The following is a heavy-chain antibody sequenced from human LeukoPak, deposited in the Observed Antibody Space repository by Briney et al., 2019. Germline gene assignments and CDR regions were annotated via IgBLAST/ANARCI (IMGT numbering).Heavy chain of an antibody. CDR3: ARSSITGTTRSRYHGMDV. Sequence: GGSLRLSCAASGFTFDDYGMSWVRQAPGKGLEWVSGINWNGGSTGYADSVKGRFTISRDNAKNSLYLQMNSLRAEDTALYHCARSSITGTTRSRYHGMDVWGQGTTVTVSS. J-gene: IGHJ6*02. V-gene: IGHV3-20*01. D-gene: IGHD1-7*01. CDR1: GFTFDDYG. CDR2: INWNGGST.